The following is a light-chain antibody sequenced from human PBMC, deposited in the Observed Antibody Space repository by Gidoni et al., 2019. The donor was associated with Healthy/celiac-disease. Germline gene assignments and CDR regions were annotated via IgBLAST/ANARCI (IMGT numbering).Light chain of an antibody. J-gene: IGKJ2*04. CDR1: QSVSSRY. Sequence: EIVLTQSPGTLSLSPGEAATLSCRASQSVSSRYLAWYQQKPGQAPRLLIYGASSRATGILDRFSGSGSGTDFTLTISRLEPEDFAVYYCQQYGSSPMCSFGQGTKLEIK. CDR2: GAS. V-gene: IGKV3-20*01. CDR3: QQYGSSPMCS.